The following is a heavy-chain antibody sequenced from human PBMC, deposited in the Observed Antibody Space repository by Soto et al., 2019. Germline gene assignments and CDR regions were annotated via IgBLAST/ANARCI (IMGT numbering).Heavy chain of an antibody. D-gene: IGHD1-26*01. CDR3: ATRSYYYFDY. V-gene: IGHV3-30*04. CDR1: GFAFSSYA. Sequence: LRLSCAASGFAFSSYAIHWVRQAPGKGLEWVALMSYDGSNKYYADSVKGRFTISRDNSKNTLYLQMNSLRGEDTAVYYCATRSYYYFDYWGQGTLVTVSS. J-gene: IGHJ4*02. CDR2: MSYDGSNK.